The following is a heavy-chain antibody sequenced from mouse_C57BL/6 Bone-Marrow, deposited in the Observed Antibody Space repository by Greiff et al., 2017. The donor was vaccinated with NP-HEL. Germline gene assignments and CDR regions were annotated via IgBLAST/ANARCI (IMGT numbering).Heavy chain of an antibody. V-gene: IGHV1-81*01. CDR2: IYPRSGNT. CDR3: ARSDYDGYFDV. Sequence: VKLLESGAELARPGASVKLSCKASGYTFTSYGISWVKQRTGQGLEWIGEIYPRSGNTYYNEKFKGKATLTADKSSSTAYMELRSLTSEDSAVYFCARSDYDGYFDVWGTGTTVTVSS. D-gene: IGHD2-4*01. CDR1: GYTFTSYG. J-gene: IGHJ1*03.